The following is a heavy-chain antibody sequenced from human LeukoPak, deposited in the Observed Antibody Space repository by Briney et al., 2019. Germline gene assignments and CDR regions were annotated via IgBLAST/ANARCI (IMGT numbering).Heavy chain of an antibody. J-gene: IGHJ5*02. CDR3: ARGVDLGNWFDP. Sequence: SETLSLTCAVYGGSFSGYYWTWIRQPPGKGLEWIGEINHSGSTNYNPSLKSRVTISLDTSKNQFSLKLSSVTAADTAVYYCARGVDLGNWFDPWGQGTLVTVSS. CDR1: GGSFSGYY. V-gene: IGHV4-34*01. CDR2: INHSGST.